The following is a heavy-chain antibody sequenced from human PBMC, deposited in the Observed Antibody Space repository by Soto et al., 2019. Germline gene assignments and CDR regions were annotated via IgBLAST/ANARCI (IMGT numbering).Heavy chain of an antibody. CDR2: IGPESGAT. D-gene: IGHD1-26*01. V-gene: IGHV1-2*02. Sequence: ASVKVSCKXSGYTFTGHYIHWVRQAPEQGPEWMGEIGPESGATRYAQRFQGRVTMTRDTSINTAYMELSSLTSDDTAFYYCARGVTAGVDYWGQGTLVTVSS. CDR3: ARGVTAGVDY. J-gene: IGHJ4*02. CDR1: GYTFTGHY.